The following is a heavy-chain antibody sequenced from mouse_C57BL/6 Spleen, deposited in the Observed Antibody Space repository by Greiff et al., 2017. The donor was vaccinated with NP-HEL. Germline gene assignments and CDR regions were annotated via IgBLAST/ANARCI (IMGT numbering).Heavy chain of an antibody. D-gene: IGHD2-4*01. CDR1: GYAFSSSW. Sequence: VQLQQSGPELVKPGASVKISCKASGYAFSSSWMNWVKQRPGKGLEWIGRIYPGDGDTNYNGKFKGKATLTADKSSSTAYMQLSSLTSEDSAVYCCARTRDYDAFAYWGQGTLGTVSA. J-gene: IGHJ3*01. CDR3: ARTRDYDAFAY. V-gene: IGHV1-82*01. CDR2: IYPGDGDT.